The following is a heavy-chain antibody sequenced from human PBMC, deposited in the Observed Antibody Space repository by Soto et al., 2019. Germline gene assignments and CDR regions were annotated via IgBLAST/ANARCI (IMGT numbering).Heavy chain of an antibody. J-gene: IGHJ3*02. CDR2: ISAYNGNT. V-gene: IGHV1-18*01. CDR1: GYTSTSYG. CDR3: ARARQTYSSGWYDAFDI. D-gene: IGHD6-19*01. Sequence: ASVKVSWKASGYTSTSYGISWVRQAPGKGLEWMGWISAYNGNTNYAQKLQGRVTMTTDTSTSTAHMELRSLRSDDTAVYYCARARQTYSSGWYDAFDIWGQGTMVTVSS.